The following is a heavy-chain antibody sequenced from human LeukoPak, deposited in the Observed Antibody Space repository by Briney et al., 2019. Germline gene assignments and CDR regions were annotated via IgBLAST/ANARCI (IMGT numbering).Heavy chain of an antibody. V-gene: IGHV4-59*01. J-gene: IGHJ4*02. CDR2: IYYSGST. CDR3: AREAPGSNYFDY. CDR1: GGSISSYY. D-gene: IGHD2-15*01. Sequence: SETLSLTCTVSGGSISSYYWSWIRQPPGKGLEWIGYIYYSGSTNYNPSLKSRVTISVDTSKNQFPLKLNSVTAADTAVYYCAREAPGSNYFDYWGQGTLVTVSS.